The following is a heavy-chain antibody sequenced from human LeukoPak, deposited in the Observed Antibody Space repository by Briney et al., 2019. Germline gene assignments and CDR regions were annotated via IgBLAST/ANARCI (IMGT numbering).Heavy chain of an antibody. V-gene: IGHV4-34*01. CDR2: INHSGST. J-gene: IGHJ5*02. CDR3: ARGVVVEMATTNWFDP. Sequence: SETLSLTCAVYGGSFSGYYWSWIRQPPGKGLEWIGEINHSGSTNYNPSLKSRVTISVDTSKNQFSLKLSSVTAADTAVYYCARGVVVEMATTNWFDPWGQGTLVTVSS. CDR1: GGSFSGYY. D-gene: IGHD5-24*01.